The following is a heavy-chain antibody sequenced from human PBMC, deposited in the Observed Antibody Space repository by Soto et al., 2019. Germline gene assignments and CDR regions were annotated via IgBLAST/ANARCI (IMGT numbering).Heavy chain of an antibody. V-gene: IGHV3-64*01. Sequence: EVQLLESGGGLVQPGGSLRLSCAASGFTFSNYAMHWVSQAPGKGLEHVSAISSNGGSTYYANSVKGRFTISRDNSKNTLFLQMGSLTAEDMAVYYCARRGYSSSWPYFDYWGQGTLVTVSS. CDR2: ISSNGGST. D-gene: IGHD6-13*01. CDR1: GFTFSNYA. CDR3: ARRGYSSSWPYFDY. J-gene: IGHJ4*02.